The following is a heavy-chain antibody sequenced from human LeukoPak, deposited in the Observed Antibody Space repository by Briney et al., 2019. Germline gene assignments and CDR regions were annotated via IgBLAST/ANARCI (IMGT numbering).Heavy chain of an antibody. V-gene: IGHV3-23*01. CDR1: GFTFSSYA. J-gene: IGHJ4*02. CDR2: ISGSGGST. CDR3: AKDLKGVRGVRGFDY. Sequence: GGSLRHSCAASGFTFSSYAMSWVRQAPGKGLEWVSAISGSGGSTYYADSVKGRFTISRDNSKNTLYLQMNSLRAEDTAVYYCAKDLKGVRGVRGFDYWGQGTLVTVSS. D-gene: IGHD3-10*01.